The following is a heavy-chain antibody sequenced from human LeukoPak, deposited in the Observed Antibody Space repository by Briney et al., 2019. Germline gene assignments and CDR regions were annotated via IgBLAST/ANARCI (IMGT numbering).Heavy chain of an antibody. CDR3: ARLASGSYGPLNPFDY. J-gene: IGHJ4*02. CDR1: GDSLSSNY. CDR2: IYYSGST. D-gene: IGHD1-26*01. V-gene: IGHV4-59*08. Sequence: PPQTLSPAWTLSGDSLSSNYRGWIRQPPGRGLGWIGGIYYSGSTNYNPSLTSRVTISVATSKSQFSLRLSSVTAADTAVYYSARLASGSYGPLNPFDYWGQGTLVTVSS.